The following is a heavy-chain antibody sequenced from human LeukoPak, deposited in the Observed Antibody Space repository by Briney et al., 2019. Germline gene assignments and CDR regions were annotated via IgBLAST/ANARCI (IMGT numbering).Heavy chain of an antibody. CDR1: GGTFSSYA. J-gene: IGHJ4*02. Sequence: ASVKVSRKASGGTFSSYAISWVRQAPGQGLEWMGGIIPIFGTANYAQKFQGRVTITADESTSTAYMELSSLRSEDTAVYYCARVPRRIAVAGGPGFFDYWGQGTLVTVSS. D-gene: IGHD6-19*01. CDR3: ARVPRRIAVAGGPGFFDY. CDR2: IIPIFGTA. V-gene: IGHV1-69*13.